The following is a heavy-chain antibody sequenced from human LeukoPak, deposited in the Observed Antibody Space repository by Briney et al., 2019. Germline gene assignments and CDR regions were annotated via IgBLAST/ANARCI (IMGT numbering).Heavy chain of an antibody. Sequence: GSLRLSCAASGFTFSTHDVNWVRQAPGKGLEWIGYIFHSGSTYYNPSLKSRVTISVDRSKNQFSLKLSSVTVADTAVYYCARDPGYSGSYLAFDIWGQGTMVTVSS. CDR3: ARDPGYSGSYLAFDI. J-gene: IGHJ3*02. V-gene: IGHV4-4*02. D-gene: IGHD1-26*01. CDR2: IFHSGST. CDR1: GFTFSTHDV.